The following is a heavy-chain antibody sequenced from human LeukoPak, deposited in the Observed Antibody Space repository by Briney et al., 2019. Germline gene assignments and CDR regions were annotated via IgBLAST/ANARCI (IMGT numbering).Heavy chain of an antibody. Sequence: ASVKVSCKASGYTFTGYYMHWVRQAPGQGLEWMGWINPNSGGTNYAQKFQGRVTMTRDTSISTAYMELSRLRSDDTAVYYCARGPGITMVRGVIGWFDPWGQGTLVTVSP. CDR3: ARGPGITMVRGVIGWFDP. J-gene: IGHJ5*02. V-gene: IGHV1-2*02. CDR2: INPNSGGT. CDR1: GYTFTGYY. D-gene: IGHD3-10*01.